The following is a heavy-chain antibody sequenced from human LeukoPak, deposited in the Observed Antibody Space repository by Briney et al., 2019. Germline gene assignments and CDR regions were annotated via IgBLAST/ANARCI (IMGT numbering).Heavy chain of an antibody. V-gene: IGHV3-48*01. J-gene: IGHJ4*02. Sequence: GGSLRLSCVASGFTFSVYSMNWVRQAPGKGLEWVSYITGSSSTIYYADSVKGRFTISRDNAENSLYLQMDSLRTDDTAVYYCARSVGYFDYWGQGSLVTVSS. CDR1: GFTFSVYS. CDR3: ARSVGYFDY. CDR2: ITGSSSTI. D-gene: IGHD5/OR15-5a*01.